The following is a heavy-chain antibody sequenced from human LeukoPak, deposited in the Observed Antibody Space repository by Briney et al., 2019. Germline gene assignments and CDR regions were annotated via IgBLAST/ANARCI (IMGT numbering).Heavy chain of an antibody. CDR1: GFTFVHYI. D-gene: IGHD6-13*01. CDR2: FSLDGVSP. CDR3: AKDGAAGTSSYFDY. Sequence: PGGSWSLSCAASGFTFVHYIMPWFGQPPGKGLDWVSLFSLDGVSPYYADSVKGRLTISRAITKNSLYLQMNSLRTEDTALYYCAKDGAAGTSSYFDYWGQGTLVTVSS. V-gene: IGHV3-43*01. J-gene: IGHJ4*02.